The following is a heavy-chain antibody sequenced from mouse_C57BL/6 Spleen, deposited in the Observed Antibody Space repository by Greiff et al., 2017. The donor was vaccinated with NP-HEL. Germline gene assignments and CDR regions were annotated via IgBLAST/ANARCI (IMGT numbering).Heavy chain of an antibody. CDR1: GYTFTSYW. Sequence: QVHVKQSGAELVKPGASVKLSCKASGYTFTSYWMQWVKQRPGQGLEWIGEIDPSDSYTNYNQKFKGKATLTVDTSSSTAYMQLSSLTSEDSAVYYCARSLLITTVVAHWYFDVWGTGTTVTVSS. V-gene: IGHV1-50*01. CDR2: IDPSDSYT. D-gene: IGHD1-1*01. CDR3: ARSLLITTVVAHWYFDV. J-gene: IGHJ1*03.